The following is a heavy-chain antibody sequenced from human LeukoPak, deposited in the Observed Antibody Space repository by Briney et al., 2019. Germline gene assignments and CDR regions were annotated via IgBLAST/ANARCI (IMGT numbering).Heavy chain of an antibody. Sequence: GGSLRLSCAASGFTVSSNYMSWVRQAPGKGLEWVSVIYSGGSTYYADSVKGRFTISRDNSKNTLYLQMNSLRAEDTAVYYCARGQGDFDWLSPDYWGQGTLVTVSS. CDR2: IYSGGST. D-gene: IGHD3-9*01. CDR1: GFTVSSNY. CDR3: ARGQGDFDWLSPDY. V-gene: IGHV3-53*01. J-gene: IGHJ4*02.